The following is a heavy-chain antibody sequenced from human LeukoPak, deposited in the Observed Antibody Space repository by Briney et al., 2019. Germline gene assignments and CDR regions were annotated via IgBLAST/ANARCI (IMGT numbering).Heavy chain of an antibody. CDR3: AKEVVATIPPF. CDR1: GFTLSNCA. J-gene: IGHJ4*02. D-gene: IGHD5-12*01. CDR2: IDTKGTRT. Sequence: GGSLRLSCAASGFTLSNCAMTWVRQAPGKGLEWVSGIDTKGTRTYYADSVKGRFTISRDNSKNTLFLQMNSLRAEDTAVYYCAKEVVATIPPFWGQGTLVTVSS. V-gene: IGHV3-23*01.